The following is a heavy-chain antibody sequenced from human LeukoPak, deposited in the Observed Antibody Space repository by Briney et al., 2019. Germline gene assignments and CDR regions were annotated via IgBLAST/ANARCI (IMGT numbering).Heavy chain of an antibody. CDR1: GGSISSSNW. CDR3: ARLRRSGSYYFDY. D-gene: IGHD1-26*01. J-gene: IGHJ4*02. CDR2: IYHSGST. Sequence: PSETLSLTCAVSGGSISSSNWWSWVRQPPGKGLEWIGEIYHSGSTNYNPSLKSRVTISVDTSKNQFSLKLSSVTAADTAVYYCARLRRSGSYYFDYWGQGTLVTVSS. V-gene: IGHV4-4*02.